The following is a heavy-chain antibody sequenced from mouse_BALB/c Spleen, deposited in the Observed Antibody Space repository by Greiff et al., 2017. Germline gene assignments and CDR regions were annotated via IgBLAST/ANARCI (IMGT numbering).Heavy chain of an antibody. CDR3: NACRGRRDWFAY. V-gene: IGHV1-20*01. Sequence: VQLQQSGPELVKPGASVKISCKASGYSFTGYFMNWVMQSHGKSLEWIGRINPYNGDTFYNQKFKGKATLTVDKSSSTAYLQLSSLTSEDTAVYYCNACRGRRDWFAYWGQGTLVTVSA. CDR2: INPYNGDT. D-gene: IGHD3-1*01. J-gene: IGHJ3*01. CDR1: GYSFTGYF.